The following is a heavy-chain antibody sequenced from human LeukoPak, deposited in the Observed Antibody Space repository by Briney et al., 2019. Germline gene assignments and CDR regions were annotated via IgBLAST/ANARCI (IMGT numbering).Heavy chain of an antibody. J-gene: IGHJ3*02. CDR2: IGLAGDT. D-gene: IGHD5/OR15-5a*01. Sequence: GGSLRLSCAASGFTFSSYDMHWVRQAPGSGLEWVSAIGLAGDTYYPDSVKGRFTISRENAKNSMHLQMNSLKDGDTAVYYCIRGGIQVSGIDAFDIWGQGTVVTVSS. CDR1: GFTFSSYD. V-gene: IGHV3-13*01. CDR3: IRGGIQVSGIDAFDI.